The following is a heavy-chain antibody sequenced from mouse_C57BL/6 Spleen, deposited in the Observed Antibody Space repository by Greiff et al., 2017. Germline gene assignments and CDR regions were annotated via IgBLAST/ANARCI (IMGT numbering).Heavy chain of an antibody. CDR3: ARDDGGSHLDY. J-gene: IGHJ2*01. D-gene: IGHD1-1*02. CDR2: ISDGGSYT. Sequence: EVKVVESGGGLVKPGGSLKLSCAASGFTFSSYAMSWVRQTPEKRLEWVATISDGGSYTYYPDNVKGRFTISRDNAKNNRYLQMSHLKSEGTAMYYCARDDGGSHLDYWGQGTTLTVSS. CDR1: GFTFSSYA. V-gene: IGHV5-4*03.